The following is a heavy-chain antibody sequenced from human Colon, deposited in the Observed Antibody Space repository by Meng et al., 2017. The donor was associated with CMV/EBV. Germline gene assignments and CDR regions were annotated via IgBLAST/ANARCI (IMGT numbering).Heavy chain of an antibody. CDR3: VRDDRTTYLFDY. Sequence: GSLRLSCAASGFTLSSYWIHWVRQAPGKGLVWVSRLSSDGISTAYADSVKGRFTISRDSAKNSLYLQMNSLRAEDTAVYYCVRDDRTTYLFDYWGQGTLVTVSS. CDR2: LSSDGIST. J-gene: IGHJ4*02. D-gene: IGHD1-7*01. CDR1: GFTLSSYW. V-gene: IGHV3-74*01.